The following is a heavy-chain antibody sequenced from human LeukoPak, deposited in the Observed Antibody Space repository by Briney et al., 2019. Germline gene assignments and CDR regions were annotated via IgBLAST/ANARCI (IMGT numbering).Heavy chain of an antibody. Sequence: SETLSLTCTVSGGSIGSNSYYWGWIRQPPGKGLEWIGSIYHTGSTSYNPSLKGRVTISVDTSKNQFSLKLSSVTAADTAVYYCASRLDYWGQGTLVTVSS. J-gene: IGHJ4*02. CDR3: ASRLDY. CDR1: GGSIGSNSYY. V-gene: IGHV4-39*07. CDR2: IYHTGST.